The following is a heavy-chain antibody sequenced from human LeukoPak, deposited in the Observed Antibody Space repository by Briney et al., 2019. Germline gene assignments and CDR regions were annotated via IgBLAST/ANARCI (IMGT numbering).Heavy chain of an antibody. CDR2: IIPIFGTA. V-gene: IGHV1-69*05. J-gene: IGHJ4*02. D-gene: IGHD5-18*01. CDR3: ATSYVDTAMVFPFDY. Sequence: SVKASCKATGGTFSSYAISWVRQAPGQGLEWMGGIIPIFGTANYAQKFQGRVTITTDESTSTAYMELSSLRSEDTAVYYCATSYVDTAMVFPFDYWGQGTLVTVSS. CDR1: GGTFSSYA.